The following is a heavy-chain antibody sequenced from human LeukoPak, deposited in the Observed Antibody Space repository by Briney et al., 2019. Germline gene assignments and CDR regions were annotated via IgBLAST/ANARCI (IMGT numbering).Heavy chain of an antibody. CDR3: AKGKWYSGTYHFDY. CDR1: GFTFNDYA. D-gene: IGHD1-26*01. V-gene: IGHV3-9*01. J-gene: IGHJ4*02. Sequence: PGGSLRLSCAASGFTFNDYAMHWVRHAPGKGLEWVSGISWNSDTIGYADSVKGRFTISRDNAKNSLYLQMNSLRAEDTALYYCAKGKWYSGTYHFDYWGQGTLVTVSS. CDR2: ISWNSDTI.